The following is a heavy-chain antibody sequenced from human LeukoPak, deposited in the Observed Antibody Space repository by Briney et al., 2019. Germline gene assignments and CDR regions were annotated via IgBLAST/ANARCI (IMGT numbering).Heavy chain of an antibody. J-gene: IGHJ6*02. CDR2: IYHSGST. Sequence: PSQTLSLTCTVSGGSISSGGYYWSWIRQPPGKGLEWIGYIYHSGSTYYNPSLKSRVTISVDTSKNQFSLKLSSVTAADTAVYYCARQTAMGPYYYYYYGMDVWGQGTTVTVSS. CDR3: ARQTAMGPYYYYYYGMDV. D-gene: IGHD5-18*01. CDR1: GGSISSGGYY. V-gene: IGHV4-30-2*01.